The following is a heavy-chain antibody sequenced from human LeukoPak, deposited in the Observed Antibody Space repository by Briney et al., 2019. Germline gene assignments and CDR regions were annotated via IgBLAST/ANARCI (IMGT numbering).Heavy chain of an antibody. CDR2: IYYSGNT. Sequence: SSETLSLTCPGSAGSISCYYWSWIRQPPGKGLEWIGYIYYSGNTNYHPSLKSRVTISVDTSKNQCSLKLSSVTAADTAVYYCAREWSYWGQGTLVTVSS. J-gene: IGHJ4*02. CDR1: AGSISCYY. CDR3: AREWSY. V-gene: IGHV4-59*01. D-gene: IGHD3-3*01.